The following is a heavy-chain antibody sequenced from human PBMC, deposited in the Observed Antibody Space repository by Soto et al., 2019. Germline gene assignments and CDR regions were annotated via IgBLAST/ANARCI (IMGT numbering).Heavy chain of an antibody. J-gene: IGHJ6*02. CDR3: ARELATSGWFKNYYYLGMDV. V-gene: IGHV3-11*01. CDR1: GFTFKDYY. D-gene: IGHD6-19*01. CDR2: ISSRDRAM. Sequence: GGSHRHSYAASGFTFKDYYMSWIRQTPGRGLEWIAYISSRDRAMYADSVQGRFTISRDNANSSLFLQMNSLRADDTAVYYCARELATSGWFKNYYYLGMDVWGQGTTVPGFS.